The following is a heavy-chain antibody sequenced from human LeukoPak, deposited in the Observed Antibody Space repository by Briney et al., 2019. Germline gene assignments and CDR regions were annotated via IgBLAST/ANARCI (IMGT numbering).Heavy chain of an antibody. CDR2: ISSSSSHT. CDR1: GLIFSAYY. J-gene: IGHJ4*02. Sequence: GGSLTLSCAASGLIFSAYYMSWIRHARGEGLEWVSYISSSSSHTNYADSVRGRFTISRDNAKNSLYLQMNSLKAEDTAVYYCAKNIGYDYPSDYWGQGTLVTLPS. V-gene: IGHV3-11*06. D-gene: IGHD5-12*01. CDR3: AKNIGYDYPSDY.